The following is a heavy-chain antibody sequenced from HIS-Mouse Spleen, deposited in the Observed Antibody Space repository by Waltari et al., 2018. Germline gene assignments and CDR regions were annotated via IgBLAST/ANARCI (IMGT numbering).Heavy chain of an antibody. J-gene: IGHJ2*01. CDR3: AREIPYSSSWYDWYFDL. V-gene: IGHV4-39*07. CDR1: GGSIRSSSSY. Sequence: QLQLQESGPGLVKPSETLSLTCTVSGGSIRSSSSYWGWIRQPPGTGLEWIGSIYYSGGTYYNPSLKSRVTISVDTSKNQFSLKLSSVTAADTAVYYCAREIPYSSSWYDWYFDLWGRGTLVTVSS. D-gene: IGHD6-13*01. CDR2: IYYSGGT.